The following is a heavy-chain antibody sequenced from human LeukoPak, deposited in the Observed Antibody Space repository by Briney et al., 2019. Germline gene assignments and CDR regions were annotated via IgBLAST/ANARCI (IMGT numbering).Heavy chain of an antibody. CDR2: INHSGST. Sequence: SETLSLTCAVYGGSFSGYYWSWIRQPPGKRLEWIGEINHSGSTNYNPSLKSRVTISVDTSKNQFSLKLSSVTAADTAVYYCARAQTPNCSSTSCYTSYYFDYWGQGTLVTVSS. J-gene: IGHJ4*02. CDR1: GGSFSGYY. CDR3: ARAQTPNCSSTSCYTSYYFDY. V-gene: IGHV4-34*01. D-gene: IGHD2-2*02.